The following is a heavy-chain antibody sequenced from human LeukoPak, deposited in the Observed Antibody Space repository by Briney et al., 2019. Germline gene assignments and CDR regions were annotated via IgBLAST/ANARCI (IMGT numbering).Heavy chain of an antibody. CDR1: GYSFTDKY. CDR2: INPNSGGT. V-gene: IGHV1-2*02. CDR3: AREQYYYDNSGYYDF. Sequence: ASVKVSCKASGYSFTDKYMHWVRQAPGQGLEWMGWINPNSGGTNYAQKFQGRVTMTTDTSMSTAYMELSRLTSDDTAVYYCAREQYYYDNSGYYDFWGQGTQVTVSS. D-gene: IGHD3-22*01. J-gene: IGHJ4*02.